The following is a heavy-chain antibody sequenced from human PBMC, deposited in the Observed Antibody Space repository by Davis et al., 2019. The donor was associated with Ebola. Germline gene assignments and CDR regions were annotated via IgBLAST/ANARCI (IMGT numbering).Heavy chain of an antibody. J-gene: IGHJ4*02. CDR2: IYHSGST. V-gene: IGHV4-30-2*01. Sequence: SETLSLTCAVSGGSISSGGYSWSWIRQPPGKGLEWIGYIYHSGSTYYNPSLKSRVTISVDRSKNQFSLKLSSVTAADTAVYYCARGIEYSSPFYFDYWGQGTLVTVSS. CDR3: ARGIEYSSPFYFDY. CDR1: GGSISSGGYS. D-gene: IGHD6-19*01.